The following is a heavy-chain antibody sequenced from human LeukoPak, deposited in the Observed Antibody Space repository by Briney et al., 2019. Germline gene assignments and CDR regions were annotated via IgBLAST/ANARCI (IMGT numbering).Heavy chain of an antibody. J-gene: IGHJ6*03. CDR3: ARGELLRNEDYYYYYMDV. V-gene: IGHV1-2*02. CDR2: INPNSGGT. D-gene: IGHD3-10*01. Sequence: GASVKVSCKASGYTFTCYYMHWVRQAPGQGLEWMGWINPNSGGTNYAQKVQGRVTMTRDTSISTAYMELSRLRSDDTAVYYCARGELLRNEDYYYYYMDVWGKGTTVTVSS. CDR1: GYTFTCYY.